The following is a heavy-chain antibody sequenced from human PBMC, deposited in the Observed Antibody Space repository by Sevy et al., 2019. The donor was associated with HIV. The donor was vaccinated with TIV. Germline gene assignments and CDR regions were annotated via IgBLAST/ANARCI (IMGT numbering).Heavy chain of an antibody. CDR2: IYYSGST. J-gene: IGHJ5*02. D-gene: IGHD5-12*01. CDR3: ARDPRFSGYGFDP. CDR1: GGSISSSSYY. V-gene: IGHV4-39*02. Sequence: SETLSLTCTVSGGSISSSSYYWGWIRQPPGKGLEWIGSIYYSGSTYYNPSLKSRVTISVDTSKNQFSLKLSSVTAAGTAVYYGARDPRFSGYGFDPWGQGTLVTVSS.